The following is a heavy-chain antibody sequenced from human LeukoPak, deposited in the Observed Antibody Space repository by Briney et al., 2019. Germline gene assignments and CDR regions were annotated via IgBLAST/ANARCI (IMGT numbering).Heavy chain of an antibody. CDR3: ARGSYYDSSGSFYFDY. J-gene: IGHJ4*02. Sequence: GGSLRLSCAASGFTFSSYAMSWVRQGPGKGLEWVSGISGSGDNTYYADSVKGRFTISRDNSKNTLYVQVNSLGTEDTAAYYCARGSYYDSSGSFYFDYWGQGTLVTVSS. D-gene: IGHD3-22*01. V-gene: IGHV3-23*01. CDR2: ISGSGDNT. CDR1: GFTFSSYA.